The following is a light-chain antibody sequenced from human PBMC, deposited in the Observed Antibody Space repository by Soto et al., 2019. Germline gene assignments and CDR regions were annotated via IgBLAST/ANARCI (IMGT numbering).Light chain of an antibody. CDR2: AAS. CDR1: QGIRND. CDR3: LQHNSYPLS. Sequence: DIQMTQSPSSLSASVGDRVTITCRASQGIRNDLHWYQQKPGKAPKRLIYAASSLQSGVPSRFSGSRSGTEFTPTISNLQPEDFATYYCLQHNSYPLSFGGGTKVEIK. V-gene: IGKV1-17*02. J-gene: IGKJ4*01.